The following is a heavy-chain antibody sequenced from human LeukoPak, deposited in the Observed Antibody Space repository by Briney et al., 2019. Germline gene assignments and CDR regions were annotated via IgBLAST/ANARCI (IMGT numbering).Heavy chain of an antibody. Sequence: SETLSLTCTVSGGSISSYYWSWIRQPPGKGLEWIGYTYYSGSTNYNPSLKSRVTISVDTSKNQFSLKLSSVTAADTAVYYCAREYTGGDYFDYWGQGTLVTVSS. J-gene: IGHJ4*02. CDR1: GGSISSYY. CDR3: AREYTGGDYFDY. CDR2: TYYSGST. D-gene: IGHD5-18*01. V-gene: IGHV4-59*01.